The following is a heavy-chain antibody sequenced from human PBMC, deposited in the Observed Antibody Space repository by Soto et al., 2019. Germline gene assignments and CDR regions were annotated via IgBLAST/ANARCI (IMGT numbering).Heavy chain of an antibody. CDR2: IVVGSGNT. Sequence: GASVKVSCKASGFTFTSSAVQWVRQARGQRLEWIGWIVVGSGNTNYAQKLQGRVTMTTDTSTSTAYMELRSLRSDDTAVYYCARNLNYDFWSGYSAYFDYWGQGTLVTVSS. V-gene: IGHV1-58*01. CDR1: GFTFTSSA. D-gene: IGHD3-3*01. J-gene: IGHJ4*02. CDR3: ARNLNYDFWSGYSAYFDY.